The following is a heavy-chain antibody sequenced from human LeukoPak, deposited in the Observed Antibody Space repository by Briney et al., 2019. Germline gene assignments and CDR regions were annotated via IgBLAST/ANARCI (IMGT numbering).Heavy chain of an antibody. CDR2: IYYSGST. CDR1: GGSISSYY. V-gene: IGHV4-59*01. Sequence: PSETLSLTCTVSGGSISSYYWSWIRQPPGKGLEWIGYIYYSGSTNYNPSLKSRVTISVDTSKNQFSLKLSSVTAADTAVYYCARVTYYDISTGSGTWAFDIWGQGTMVTVSS. J-gene: IGHJ3*02. D-gene: IGHD3-9*01. CDR3: ARVTYYDISTGSGTWAFDI.